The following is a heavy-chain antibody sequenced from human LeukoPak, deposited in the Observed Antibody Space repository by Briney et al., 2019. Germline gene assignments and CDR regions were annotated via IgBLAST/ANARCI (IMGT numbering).Heavy chain of an antibody. J-gene: IGHJ5*02. V-gene: IGHV1-18*01. CDR2: ISAYNGNT. Sequence: ASVKVSCKASGYTFTSYGISWVRQAPGQGLEWMGWISAYNGNTNYAQKLQGRVTMTTDTSTSTAYMELSSLRSEDTAVYYCARGVGGSSGYYRFDPWGQGTLVTVSS. CDR1: GYTFTSYG. D-gene: IGHD3-22*01. CDR3: ARGVGGSSGYYRFDP.